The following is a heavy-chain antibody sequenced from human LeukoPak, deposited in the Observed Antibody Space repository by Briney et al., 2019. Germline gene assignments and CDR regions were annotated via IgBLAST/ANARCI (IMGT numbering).Heavy chain of an antibody. Sequence: GGSLRLSCVASGFIVSTNYMGWVRQAPGKGLEWVSAISGNGGSTYYADSVKGRFTISRDNSKNTLFLQMNSLRAEDTAVYYCAKDRSYAFDYWGQGTLVTVSS. CDR1: GFIVSTNY. CDR3: AKDRSYAFDY. V-gene: IGHV3-23*01. CDR2: ISGNGGST. J-gene: IGHJ4*02. D-gene: IGHD1-26*01.